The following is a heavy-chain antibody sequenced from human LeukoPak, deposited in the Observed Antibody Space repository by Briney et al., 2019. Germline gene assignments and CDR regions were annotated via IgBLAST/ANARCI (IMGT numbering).Heavy chain of an antibody. D-gene: IGHD4-11*01. CDR1: GFTFSSYE. CDR3: ARKGAVTAGY. V-gene: IGHV3-48*03. Sequence: GGSLRLSCVVSGFTFSSYEMNWGRQAPGKGLEWVSYISSSGSTIYYADSVKGRFTISRDNAKNSLYLQMNSLRAEDTAVYYCARKGAVTAGYWGQGTLVTVSS. CDR2: ISSSGSTI. J-gene: IGHJ4*02.